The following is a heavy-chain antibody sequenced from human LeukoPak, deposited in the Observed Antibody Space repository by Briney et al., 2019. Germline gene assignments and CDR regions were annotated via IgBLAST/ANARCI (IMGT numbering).Heavy chain of an antibody. V-gene: IGHV1-69*06. CDR3: ARDLDDWKSVDAFDI. Sequence: GASVKVSCKASGGTFSSYGISWVRQAPGQGLEWMGGIIPIFGTPSYAQKFQGRVTITADKSTSTAYMELSSLRSEDTAVYYCARDLDDWKSVDAFDIWGQGTMVTVSS. J-gene: IGHJ3*02. D-gene: IGHD1-1*01. CDR1: GGTFSSYG. CDR2: IIPIFGTP.